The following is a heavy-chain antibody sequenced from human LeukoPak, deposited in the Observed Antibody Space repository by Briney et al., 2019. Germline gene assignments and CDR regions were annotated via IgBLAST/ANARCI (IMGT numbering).Heavy chain of an antibody. CDR3: ARDKKAVAGTYYYGMDV. CDR1: GFTFSSYG. D-gene: IGHD6-19*01. V-gene: IGHV3-33*01. Sequence: GRSLRLSCAASGFTFSSYGMHWVRQAPGKGLEWVAVIWYDGSNKYYADSVKGRFTISRDNSKNTLYLQMNSLRAEDTAVYYCARDKKAVAGTYYYGMDVWAKGPRSPSP. J-gene: IGHJ6*02. CDR2: IWYDGSNK.